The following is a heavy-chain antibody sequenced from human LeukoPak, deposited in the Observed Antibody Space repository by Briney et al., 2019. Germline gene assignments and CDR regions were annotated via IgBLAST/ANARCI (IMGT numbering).Heavy chain of an antibody. D-gene: IGHD1/OR15-1a*01. CDR3: ATKAREASE. Sequence: QSGGSLRLSCAASGFTFDNYSMNWVRQAPGKGLEWLSYISGSGSDINYADSVKGRFTVSRDNAKSALYLQMNSLGVEDTAIYYCATKAREASEWGQGTLVTVSS. J-gene: IGHJ4*01. V-gene: IGHV3-48*04. CDR1: GFTFDNYS. CDR2: ISGSGSDI.